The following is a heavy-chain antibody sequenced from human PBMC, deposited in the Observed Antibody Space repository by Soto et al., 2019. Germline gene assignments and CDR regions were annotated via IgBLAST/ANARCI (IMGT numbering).Heavy chain of an antibody. CDR2: IKHIVVT. CDR1: CGSFSGYY. Sequence: PSESRSLTRVAYCGSFSGYYWSWIRQPPGNGLHCIAEIKHIVVTNXXPSLNSRXXTSQGRSQNHXSLKQSPFTPANTVVYYCARVSWDLRFDPWCEGTLVTVS. D-gene: IGHD1-26*01. V-gene: IGHV4-34*04. J-gene: IGHJ5*02. CDR3: ARVSWDLRFDP.